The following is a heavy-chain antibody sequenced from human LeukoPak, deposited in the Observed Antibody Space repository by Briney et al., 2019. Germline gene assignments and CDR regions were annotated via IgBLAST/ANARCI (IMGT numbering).Heavy chain of an antibody. CDR2: ISGSGGST. CDR3: AKSSYYDSSGYYREYYFDY. V-gene: IGHV3-23*01. J-gene: IGHJ4*02. Sequence: GGSLRLSCAASGFTFSTYAMSWVRQAPGKGLEWVSAISGSGGSTNYADSVKGRVTVSRDNSKSTLYLQMNSLRAEDTAVYYCAKSSYYDSSGYYREYYFDYWGQGTLVTVSS. D-gene: IGHD3-22*01. CDR1: GFTFSTYA.